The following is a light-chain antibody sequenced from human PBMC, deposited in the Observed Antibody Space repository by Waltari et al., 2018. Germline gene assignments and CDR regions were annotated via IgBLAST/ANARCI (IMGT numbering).Light chain of an antibody. CDR1: SSDVGGYNY. Sequence: QSALTQPASVSGSPGPSITIPCTGTSSDVGGYNYVSWYQPHPGKAPKLMIYDVSNRPSGVSNRFSGSKSGNTASLTISGLQAEDEADYYCSSYTSSSTLVFGGGTKLTVL. CDR3: SSYTSSSTLV. CDR2: DVS. J-gene: IGLJ2*01. V-gene: IGLV2-14*01.